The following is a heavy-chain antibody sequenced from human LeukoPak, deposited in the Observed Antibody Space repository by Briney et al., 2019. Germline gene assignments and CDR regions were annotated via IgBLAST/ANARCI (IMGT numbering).Heavy chain of an antibody. CDR2: IKQDGSEK. J-gene: IGHJ4*02. CDR1: GFTFSNYW. Sequence: GGSLRLSCAASGFTFSNYWMSWVRQAPGKGLEWVANIKQDGSEKYYVNSVKGRFTISRDNAKNSLYLQMNSLRAEDTALYYCAKAYGDYEVDYWGQGTLVTVSS. D-gene: IGHD4-17*01. CDR3: AKAYGDYEVDY. V-gene: IGHV3-7*03.